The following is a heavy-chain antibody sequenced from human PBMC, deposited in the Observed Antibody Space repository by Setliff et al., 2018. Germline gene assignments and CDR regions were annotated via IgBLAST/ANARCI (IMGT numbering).Heavy chain of an antibody. D-gene: IGHD2-21*02. J-gene: IGHJ3*02. V-gene: IGHV4-34*01. CDR2: INHSGHT. CDR1: GESFSNNY. Sequence: SETLSLTCSVYGESFSNNYWSWIRQPPGQGLEWIEEINHSGHTNYSPSLRSRVTMSVDTSKKQLSLKLSSVTAADTAMYYCARVFGDNDLPDIWGRGTMVTVSS. CDR3: ARVFGDNDLPDI.